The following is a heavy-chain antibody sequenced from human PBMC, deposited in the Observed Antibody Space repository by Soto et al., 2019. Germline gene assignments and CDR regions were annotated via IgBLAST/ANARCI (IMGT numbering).Heavy chain of an antibody. CDR1: GGSFSGYY. D-gene: IGHD2-2*01. CDR3: ARGQRYCSSTSCLNWFDP. CDR2: INHSGST. Sequence: QVQLQQWGAGLLKPSETLSLTCAVYGGSFSGYYWSWFRQPPGKGLEWIGEINHSGSTNYNPSLKSRVTISVDTSKNQFSLKLSSVTAADTAVYYCARGQRYCSSTSCLNWFDPWGQGTLVTVSS. J-gene: IGHJ5*02. V-gene: IGHV4-34*01.